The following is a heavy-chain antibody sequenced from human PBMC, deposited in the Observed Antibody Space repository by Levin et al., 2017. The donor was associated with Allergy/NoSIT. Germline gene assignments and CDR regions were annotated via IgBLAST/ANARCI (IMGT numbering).Heavy chain of an antibody. CDR1: GYTFTSYA. CDR3: ASDQQLAYYYYGMDV. CDR2: INAGNGNT. V-gene: IGHV1-3*01. D-gene: IGHD6-6*01. J-gene: IGHJ6*02. Sequence: ASVKVSCKASGYTFTSYAMHWVRQAPGQRLEWMGWINAGNGNTKYSQKFQGRVTITRDTSASTAYMELSSLRSEDTAVYYCASDQQLAYYYYGMDVWGQGTTVTVSS.